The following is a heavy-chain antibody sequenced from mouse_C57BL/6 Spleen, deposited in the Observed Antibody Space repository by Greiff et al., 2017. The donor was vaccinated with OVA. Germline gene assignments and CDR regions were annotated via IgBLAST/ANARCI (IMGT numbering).Heavy chain of an antibody. Sequence: EVKLVESGGGLVKPGGSLKLSCAASGFTFSDYGMHWVRQAPEQGLEWVAYISSGSSTIYYADTVKGRFTISRDNAKNTLFLQMTSLRSEDTAMYYCARVYGPYYYAMDYWGQGTSVTVSS. V-gene: IGHV5-17*01. CDR3: ARVYGPYYYAMDY. J-gene: IGHJ4*01. CDR1: GFTFSDYG. D-gene: IGHD2-10*02. CDR2: ISSGSSTI.